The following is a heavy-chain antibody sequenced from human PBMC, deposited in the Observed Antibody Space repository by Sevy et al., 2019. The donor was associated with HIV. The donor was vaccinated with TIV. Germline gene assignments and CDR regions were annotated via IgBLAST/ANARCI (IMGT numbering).Heavy chain of an antibody. CDR2: IRYDGTTK. V-gene: IGHV3-30*02. CDR1: GFTFRTYG. Sequence: GGSLRLSCAASGFTFRTYGMHWVRQAPGKGLEWVAFIRYDGTTKYYAASVKGRFTISRDNSKNTLYLQMSSLRAEDTAVFYCAKGLGMVQGALLSDDIWGQRTMVTVSS. J-gene: IGHJ3*02. CDR3: AKGLGMVQGALLSDDI. D-gene: IGHD3-10*01.